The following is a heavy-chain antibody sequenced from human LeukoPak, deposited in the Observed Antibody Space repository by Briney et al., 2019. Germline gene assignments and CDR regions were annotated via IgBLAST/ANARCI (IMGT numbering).Heavy chain of an antibody. J-gene: IGHJ5*02. V-gene: IGHV4-38-2*02. CDR2: IYHSGRT. D-gene: IGHD2-15*01. Sequence: SETLSLSCTVSGYSISSGYYWGWIRQPPGKGLEWIGIIYHSGRTFYNPSLKSRVTISVDTSKNQSSLKLSSVTAADTAVYYCARHVEYCSGGSCYPNWFDPWGQGTLVTVSS. CDR3: ARHVEYCSGGSCYPNWFDP. CDR1: GYSISSGYY.